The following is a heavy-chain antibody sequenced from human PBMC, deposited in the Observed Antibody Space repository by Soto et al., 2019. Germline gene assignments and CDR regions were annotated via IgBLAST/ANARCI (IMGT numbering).Heavy chain of an antibody. D-gene: IGHD4-17*01. CDR2: ISGSGGST. J-gene: IGHJ6*03. CDR1: GFTFSSYA. Sequence: GGSLRLSCAASGFTFSSYAMSWVRQAPGKGLEWVSAISGSGGSTYYADSVKGRFTISRDNSKNTLYLQMNSLRAEDTAVYYCAKDLGYGDYEDYYYYMDVWGKGTTVTVSS. V-gene: IGHV3-23*01. CDR3: AKDLGYGDYEDYYYYMDV.